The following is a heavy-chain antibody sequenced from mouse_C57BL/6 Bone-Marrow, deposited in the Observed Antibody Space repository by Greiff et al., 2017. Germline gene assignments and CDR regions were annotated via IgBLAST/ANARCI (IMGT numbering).Heavy chain of an antibody. J-gene: IGHJ1*03. CDR1: GYTFTDYN. CDR2: INPNNGGT. D-gene: IGHD1-1*01. CDR3: ARFGYYGTGGYFDV. Sequence: EVQLQESGPELVKPGASVKIPCKASGYTFTDYNTDWVKQSHGKSLEWIGDINPNNGGTIYNQKFKGKATLTVDKSSSTAYMELRSLTSEDTADYYCARFGYYGTGGYFDVWGTGTTVTVSS. V-gene: IGHV1-18*01.